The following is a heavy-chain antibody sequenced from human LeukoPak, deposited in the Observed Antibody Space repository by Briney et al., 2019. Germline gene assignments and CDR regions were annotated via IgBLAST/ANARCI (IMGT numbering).Heavy chain of an antibody. Sequence: ASVKVSCKASGYTFTSYDINWVRQATGQGLEWMGWMNPNSGNTGYAQKFQGRVTITRNTSISTAYMELSSLRSEDTAVYYCARLGLGPNWFDPWGQGTLVTVSS. V-gene: IGHV1-8*03. CDR1: GYTFTSYD. J-gene: IGHJ5*02. CDR3: ARLGLGPNWFDP. D-gene: IGHD3-16*01. CDR2: MNPNSGNT.